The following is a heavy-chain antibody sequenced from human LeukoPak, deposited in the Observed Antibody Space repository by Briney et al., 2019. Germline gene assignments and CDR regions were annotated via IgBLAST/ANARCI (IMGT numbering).Heavy chain of an antibody. CDR2: IYSGGST. J-gene: IGHJ4*02. V-gene: IGHV3-53*01. CDR3: ARHLPAAPYYFDY. CDR1: GFTVSSNY. D-gene: IGHD2-2*01. Sequence: GGSLRLSCAASGFTVSSNYMSWVRQAPGKGLEWVSVIYSGGSTYYADSVKGRFTISRDNSKNTLYLQMNSPRAEDTAVYYCARHLPAAPYYFDYWGQGTLVTVSS.